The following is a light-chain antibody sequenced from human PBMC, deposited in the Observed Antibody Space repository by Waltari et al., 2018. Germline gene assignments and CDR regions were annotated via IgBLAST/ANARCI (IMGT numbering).Light chain of an antibody. CDR3: QQYNSYSYT. Sequence: DIQMTQSHSTLSASVGDRVTITCRASESIGSWLAWYQQKPGKAPKLLIYKASSLESGVPSRFSGSGSGTEFTLTISSLQPDDFATYYCQQYNSYSYTFGQGTKLEIK. CDR1: ESIGSW. CDR2: KAS. V-gene: IGKV1-5*03. J-gene: IGKJ2*01.